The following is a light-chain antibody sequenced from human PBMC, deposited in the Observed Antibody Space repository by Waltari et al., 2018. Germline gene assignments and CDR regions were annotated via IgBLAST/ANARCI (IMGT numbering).Light chain of an antibody. V-gene: IGLV3-21*02. CDR1: NIEGQS. J-gene: IGLJ1*01. CDR3: QVWDSSSDHYV. Sequence: SYVLTQPPSVSVAPGQTASISCGGNNIEGQSVHWYQQKPGQAPVLGVYDDSDRPSGIPERISGFNSENTATLTISRVEAGDEADYYCQVWDSSSDHYVFGTGTKVTVL. CDR2: DDS.